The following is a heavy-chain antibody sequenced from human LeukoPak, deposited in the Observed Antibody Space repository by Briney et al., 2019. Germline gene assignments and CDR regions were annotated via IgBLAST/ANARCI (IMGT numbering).Heavy chain of an antibody. V-gene: IGHV3-64*01. CDR3: ARDRPYYYDSSGYLDY. CDR2: ISSNGGST. Sequence: GGSLRLSCAASGFTFSSYAMHWVRQAPGKGLEYVSAISSNGGSTYYANSVKGRFTISRDNSKNTLYLQMGSLRAEDMAVYYCARDRPYYYDSSGYLDYWGQGTLVTVSS. D-gene: IGHD3-22*01. J-gene: IGHJ4*02. CDR1: GFTFSSYA.